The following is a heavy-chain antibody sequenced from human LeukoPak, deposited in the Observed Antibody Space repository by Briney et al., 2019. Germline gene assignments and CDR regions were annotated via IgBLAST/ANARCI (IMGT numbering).Heavy chain of an antibody. D-gene: IGHD1-26*01. J-gene: IGHJ4*02. CDR3: ASTYSGVSWYYFDY. V-gene: IGHV4-30-4*08. CDR2: IYYSGST. Sequence: SETLSLTCTVSGGSISSGDYYWSWIRQSPGKGLEWIGYIYYSGSTYYNPSLKSRFTISLDTSKNQFSLKLSSVTAADTAVYYCASTYSGVSWYYFDYWGQGTQVTVSS. CDR1: GGSISSGDYY.